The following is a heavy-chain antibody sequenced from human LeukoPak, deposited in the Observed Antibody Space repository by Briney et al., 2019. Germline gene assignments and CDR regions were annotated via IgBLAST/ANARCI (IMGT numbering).Heavy chain of an antibody. V-gene: IGHV4-39*07. CDR2: IYYSGST. CDR3: ARLISPMITFGGVKGYFDH. Sequence: PSETLSLTCTVSGGSISSSSYYWGWIRQPPGKGLEWIGSIYYSGSTYYNPSLKSRVTISVDTSKNQFSLKLSSVTAADTAVYYCARLISPMITFGGVKGYFDHWGQGTLVTVSS. CDR1: GGSISSSSYY. D-gene: IGHD3-16*01. J-gene: IGHJ4*02.